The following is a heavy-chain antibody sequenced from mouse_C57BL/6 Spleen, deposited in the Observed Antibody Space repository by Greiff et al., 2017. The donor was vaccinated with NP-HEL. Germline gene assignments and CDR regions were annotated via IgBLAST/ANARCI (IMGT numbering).Heavy chain of an antibody. Sequence: QVQLQQPGAELVRPGSSVKLSCKASGYTFTSYWMDWVKQRPGQGLEWIGNIYPSDSETHYNQKFKDKATLTVDKSSSTAYMQLSSLTSEDSAVYYGARRGEYHWYFDVWGTGTTVTVSS. D-gene: IGHD5-1*01. V-gene: IGHV1-61*01. CDR3: ARRGEYHWYFDV. J-gene: IGHJ1*03. CDR2: IYPSDSET. CDR1: GYTFTSYW.